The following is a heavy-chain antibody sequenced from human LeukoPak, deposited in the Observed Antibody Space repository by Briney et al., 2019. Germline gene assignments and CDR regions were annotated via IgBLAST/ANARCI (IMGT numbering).Heavy chain of an antibody. CDR1: GGSINSGGYY. CDR3: ARDSHSSSWYSEFDY. D-gene: IGHD6-13*01. Sequence: ETLSLTCTVSGGSINSGGYYWSWVRQAPGRGLEWVSSINILSNYIYYADSVKGRFTISRDNAKNSLYLQMNSLRAEDTAVYYCARDSHSSSWYSEFDYWGQGTLVTVSS. J-gene: IGHJ4*02. V-gene: IGHV3-21*01. CDR2: INILSNYI.